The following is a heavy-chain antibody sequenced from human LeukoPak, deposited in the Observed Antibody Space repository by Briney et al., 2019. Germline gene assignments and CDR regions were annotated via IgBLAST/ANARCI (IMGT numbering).Heavy chain of an antibody. CDR1: GGSISSGYYY. CDR3: ARRYRSGYVDY. V-gene: IGHV4-39*01. J-gene: IGHJ4*02. CDR2: IYPSGGT. Sequence: SETLSLTCTVSGGSISSGYYYWGCIRQPPGKGLEWAGSIYPSGGTYYNPSLKSRVTISVDTSKNQFSLKLSSVTAADTAAYFCARRYRSGYVDYWGQGALVTISS. D-gene: IGHD5-18*01.